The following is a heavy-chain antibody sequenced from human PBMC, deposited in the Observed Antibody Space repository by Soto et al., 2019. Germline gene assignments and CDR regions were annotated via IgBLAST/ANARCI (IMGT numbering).Heavy chain of an antibody. Sequence: PGGSLRLSCAASGFTFSDYYMSWIRQAPGKGLEWVSYISSSGSTIYYADSVKGRFTISRGNAKNSLYLQMNGLRAEDTAVYYCARPYPNMDWFDPWGKGTLVTVAS. D-gene: IGHD2-21*01. CDR3: ARPYPNMDWFDP. V-gene: IGHV3-11*01. J-gene: IGHJ5*02. CDR1: GFTFSDYY. CDR2: ISSSGSTI.